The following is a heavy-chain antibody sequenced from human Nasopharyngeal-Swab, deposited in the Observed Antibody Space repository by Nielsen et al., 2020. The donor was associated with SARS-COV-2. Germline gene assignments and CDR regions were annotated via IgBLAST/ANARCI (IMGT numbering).Heavy chain of an antibody. CDR2: IKQAGSER. Sequence: GESLKISCAASGFLFNSYWMTWVRQAPGKGLEWVANIKQAGSERYYVDSVKGRFTISRDNAKKSLWLQMNSLRAEDTAVYYCARDWAASGGGMDVWGQGTTVTVSS. CDR1: GFLFNSYW. J-gene: IGHJ6*02. D-gene: IGHD1-26*01. CDR3: ARDWAASGGGMDV. V-gene: IGHV3-7*01.